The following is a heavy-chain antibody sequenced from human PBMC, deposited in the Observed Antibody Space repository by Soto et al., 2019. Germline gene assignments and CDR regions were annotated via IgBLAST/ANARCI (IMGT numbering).Heavy chain of an antibody. Sequence: GGSLRLSCAASRFTFSSYVMSWVRQAPGRGLEWVSAITGSGSLTYYADSVKGRFTISRDNPNNMLYLQMNSLRAEDTAVYYCSKDNDRGVINYFDYWGQGTLVTVSS. V-gene: IGHV3-23*01. CDR2: ITGSGSLT. D-gene: IGHD3-10*02. J-gene: IGHJ4*02. CDR1: RFTFSSYV. CDR3: SKDNDRGVINYFDY.